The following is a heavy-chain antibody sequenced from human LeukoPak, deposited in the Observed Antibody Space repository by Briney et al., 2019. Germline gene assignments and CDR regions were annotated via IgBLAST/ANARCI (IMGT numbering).Heavy chain of an antibody. CDR2: FSGSGDNT. V-gene: IGHV3-23*01. J-gene: IGHJ3*02. CDR3: ARGAPAGPFDAFDI. D-gene: IGHD6-13*01. CDR1: GFTFSSYA. Sequence: GGSLRLSCVASGFTFSSYAMSWVRQAPGKGLEWVSGFSGSGDNTYYAEYVKGRFTISRDNSKNTLYLQMNSLRAEDTAVYYCARGAPAGPFDAFDIWGQGTMVTVSS.